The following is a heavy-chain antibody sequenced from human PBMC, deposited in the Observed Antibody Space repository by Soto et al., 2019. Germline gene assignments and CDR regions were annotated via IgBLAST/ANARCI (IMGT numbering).Heavy chain of an antibody. CDR1: GGTFSSYA. D-gene: IGHD3-16*01. J-gene: IGHJ4*02. Sequence: QVQLVQSGAEVKKPGSSVKVSCKASGGTFSSYAISWVRQAPGQGLEWMGGIIPIFGTASYAQQFQGRVTITADASTSTAYMELNRLRSDATAVYCCAGVWGRTSDYWGQGTLVTVSS. V-gene: IGHV1-69*12. CDR2: IIPIFGTA. CDR3: AGVWGRTSDY.